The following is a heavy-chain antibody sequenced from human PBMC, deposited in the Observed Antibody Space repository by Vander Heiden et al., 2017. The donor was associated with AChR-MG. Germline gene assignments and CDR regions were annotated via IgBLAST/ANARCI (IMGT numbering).Heavy chain of an antibody. CDR1: GFPFGSYW. Sequence: EVQLVESGGGLVQPGGSLRLSCAASGFPFGSYWMSWVRQAPGKGLEWVANIKQDGSEKYYVDSVKGRFTISRDNAKNSLYLQMSSLSAEDTAVYYCARSDKYILTGYYMVFYYFDFWGQGTLVTVSS. CDR3: ARSDKYILTGYYMVFYYFDF. D-gene: IGHD3-9*01. V-gene: IGHV3-7*01. CDR2: IKQDGSEK. J-gene: IGHJ4*02.